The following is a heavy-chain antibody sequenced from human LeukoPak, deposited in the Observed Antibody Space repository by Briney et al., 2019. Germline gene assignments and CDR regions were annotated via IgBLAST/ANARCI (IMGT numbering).Heavy chain of an antibody. CDR2: IIPILGIA. CDR1: GFTFSSYA. D-gene: IGHD4-17*01. J-gene: IGHJ4*02. Sequence: GGSLRLSCAASGFTFSSYAISWVRQAPGQGLEWMGRIIPILGIANYAQKFQGRVTITADKSTSTAYMELSSLRSEDTAVYYCARESTTTNNFDYWGQGTLVTVSS. V-gene: IGHV1-69*04. CDR3: ARESTTTNNFDY.